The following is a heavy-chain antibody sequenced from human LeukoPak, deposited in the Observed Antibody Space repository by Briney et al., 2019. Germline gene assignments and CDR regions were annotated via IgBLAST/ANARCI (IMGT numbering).Heavy chain of an antibody. CDR3: ARNAYCDSTNCYAWFDP. CDR1: GYTFTDYY. Sequence: ASVKVSCKASGYTFTDYYIHWVRQASGQGLEWMGWIVPHSGGTNYAQNYQGRITMTRDTSISTAYMELSSLRSDDTAVYYCARNAYCDSTNCYAWFDPWGQGTLVTVSS. V-gene: IGHV1-2*02. D-gene: IGHD2-2*01. CDR2: IVPHSGGT. J-gene: IGHJ5*02.